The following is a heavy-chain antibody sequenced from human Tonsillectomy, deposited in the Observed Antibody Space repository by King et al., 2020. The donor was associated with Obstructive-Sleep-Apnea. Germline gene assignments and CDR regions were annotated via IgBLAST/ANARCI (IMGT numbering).Heavy chain of an antibody. V-gene: IGHV3-21*01. CDR2: ISSSSSYI. J-gene: IGHJ5*02. D-gene: IGHD6-13*01. CDR3: ARDERSSWFWFDP. Sequence: VQLVESGGGLVKPGGSLRLSCAASGFTFSSYSMNWVRQAPGKGLEWVSSISSSSSYIYYADSVKGRFTISRDNAKNSLYLQMNSLRAEETAVYYCARDERSSWFWFDPWGQGTLVTVSS. CDR1: GFTFSSYS.